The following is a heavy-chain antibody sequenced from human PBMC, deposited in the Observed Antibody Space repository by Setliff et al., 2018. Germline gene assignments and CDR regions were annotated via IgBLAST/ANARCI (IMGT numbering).Heavy chain of an antibody. CDR1: GFTFSSYA. CDR2: ISYDGSNK. Sequence: GGSLRLSCAASGFTFSSYAMHWVRQAPGKGLEWVAVISYDGSNKYYADSVKGRFTISRDNAKNSLYLQMNSLRVEDTAVYYCVRNEAWGQGTMVTVSS. J-gene: IGHJ3*01. V-gene: IGHV3-30-3*01. CDR3: VRNEA.